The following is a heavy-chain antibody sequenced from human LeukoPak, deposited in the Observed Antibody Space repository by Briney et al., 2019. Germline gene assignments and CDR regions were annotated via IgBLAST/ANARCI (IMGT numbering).Heavy chain of an antibody. CDR3: ARGDMSHWYGMDL. J-gene: IGHJ6*02. V-gene: IGHV3-66*01. CDR1: GLTASSNQ. CDR2: IYSGGST. D-gene: IGHD2-15*01. Sequence: GGSLRLSCAASGLTASSNQMSWVRQAPGKGLEWVAVIYSGGSTHHADSVQGRFTISRDNSKNTVYLQMNSLRDEDTALYYCARGDMSHWYGMDLWGQGTTVTVSS.